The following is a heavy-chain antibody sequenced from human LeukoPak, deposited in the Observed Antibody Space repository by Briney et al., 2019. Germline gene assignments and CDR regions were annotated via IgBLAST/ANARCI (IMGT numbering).Heavy chain of an antibody. CDR2: IRSKAYGGTT. CDR3: TRVGSGGYYGQYYFDY. Sequence: GGSLRLSCTASGFTFGDYAMSWVRQAPGKGLEWVGFIRSKAYGGTTEYAASVKGRFTISRDDSKSIAYLQMNSLKTEDTAVYYCTRVGSGGYYGQYYFDYWGQGTLVTVSS. CDR1: GFTFGDYA. J-gene: IGHJ4*02. V-gene: IGHV3-49*04. D-gene: IGHD3-10*01.